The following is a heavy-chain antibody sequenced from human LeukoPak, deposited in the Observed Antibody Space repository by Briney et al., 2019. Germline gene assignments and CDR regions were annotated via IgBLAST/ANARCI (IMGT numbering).Heavy chain of an antibody. V-gene: IGHV3-53*01. D-gene: IGHD2-15*01. CDR2: IYSGGST. CDR1: GLTVSSNY. CDR3: AKDKDTPATAQPQRGYFES. Sequence: GGSLRLSCAASGLTVSSNYMSWVRQAPGKRLEWVSVIYSGGSTYYADSVKGRFTISRDNSKNTLDLQMNSLRVEDTAVYFCAKDKDTPATAQPQRGYFESWGQGTLVTVSS. J-gene: IGHJ4*02.